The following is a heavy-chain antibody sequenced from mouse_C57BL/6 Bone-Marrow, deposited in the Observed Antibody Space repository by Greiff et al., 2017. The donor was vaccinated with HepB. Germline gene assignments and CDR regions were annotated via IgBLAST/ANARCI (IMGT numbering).Heavy chain of an antibody. Sequence: QVQLQQSGAELVKPGASVKLSCKASGYTFTEYTIHWVKQRSGQGLEWIGWFYPGSGSIKYNEKFKDKATLTADKSSSTVYMELSRLTSEDSAVYFGARHEETAQAGNYYFDYWGQGTTLTVSS. V-gene: IGHV1-62-2*01. D-gene: IGHD3-2*02. CDR3: ARHEETAQAGNYYFDY. CDR1: GYTFTEYT. CDR2: FYPGSGSI. J-gene: IGHJ2*01.